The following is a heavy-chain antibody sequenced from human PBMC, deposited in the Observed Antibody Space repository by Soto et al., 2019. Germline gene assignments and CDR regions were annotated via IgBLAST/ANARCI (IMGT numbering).Heavy chain of an antibody. D-gene: IGHD3-16*01. Sequence: QVQLVESGEGVVHPGRSLRLSLAAPGFTFTTFGIHWVGQAPGKGREWVAVITYDGSKKYSTSLKGRFTISRDTAEHVFYLQMNSLRTDDTAVYYCAKGPENWDDSNWYDPWGQGTLVTVSS. CDR1: GFTFTTFG. J-gene: IGHJ5*02. CDR2: ITYDGSKK. CDR3: AKGPENWDDSNWYDP. V-gene: IGHV3-30*18.